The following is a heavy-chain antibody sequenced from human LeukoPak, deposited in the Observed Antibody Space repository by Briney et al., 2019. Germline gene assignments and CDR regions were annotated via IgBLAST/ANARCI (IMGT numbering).Heavy chain of an antibody. J-gene: IGHJ6*02. Sequence: GGSLRLSCAASGFTFSSYWMHWVRQAPGKGLEWVSAISGSGGSTYYADSVKGRFTISRDNSKNTLYLQMNSLRAEDTAVYYCAKTTSTPGYDFWSGYLTDNYYYYGMDVWGQGTTVTVSS. D-gene: IGHD3-3*01. V-gene: IGHV3-23*01. CDR3: AKTTSTPGYDFWSGYLTDNYYYYGMDV. CDR1: GFTFSSYW. CDR2: ISGSGGST.